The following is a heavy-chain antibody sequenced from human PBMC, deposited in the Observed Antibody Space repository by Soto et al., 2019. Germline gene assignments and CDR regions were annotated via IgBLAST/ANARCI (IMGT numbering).Heavy chain of an antibody. CDR2: ISGSGGST. D-gene: IGHD6-6*01. V-gene: IGHV3-23*01. CDR1: GFTFSSYA. CDR3: AKDVSYSRSSAARPCSFDY. J-gene: IGHJ4*02. Sequence: GGSLRLSCAASGFTFSSYAMSWVRQAPGKGLEWVSAISGSGGSTYYADSVKGRFTISRDNSKNTLYLQMNSLRAEDTAVYYCAKDVSYSRSSAARPCSFDYGGQGTLVTVS.